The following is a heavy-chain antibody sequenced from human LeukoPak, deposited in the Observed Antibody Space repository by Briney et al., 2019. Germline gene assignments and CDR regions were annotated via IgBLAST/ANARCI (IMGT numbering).Heavy chain of an antibody. V-gene: IGHV4-59*08. CDR3: ARHSTGGQYWYFDL. J-gene: IGHJ2*01. Sequence: PSETLSLTCAVYGGSFSDHYWSWIRHPPGKGLEWIAYIYYSGSTNYNPSLKSRVTISVDTSKSQFSLRLSSVTAADTAVYYCARHSTGGQYWYFDLWGRGTLVTVSS. CDR1: GGSFSDHY. D-gene: IGHD3-16*01. CDR2: IYYSGST.